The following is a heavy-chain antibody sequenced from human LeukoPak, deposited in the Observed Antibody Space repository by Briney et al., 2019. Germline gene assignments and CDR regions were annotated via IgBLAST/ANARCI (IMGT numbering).Heavy chain of an antibody. V-gene: IGHV4-38-2*02. CDR1: GYSISSGYY. J-gene: IGHJ4*02. CDR2: INHSGST. Sequence: PSETLSLTCTVSGYSISSGYYWGWIRQPPGKGLEWIGSINHSGSTYYNPSLKSRVTISVDTSKNQFSLKLSSVTAADTAVYYCARESYYGSGSTTYWGQGTLVTVSS. D-gene: IGHD3-10*01. CDR3: ARESYYGSGSTTY.